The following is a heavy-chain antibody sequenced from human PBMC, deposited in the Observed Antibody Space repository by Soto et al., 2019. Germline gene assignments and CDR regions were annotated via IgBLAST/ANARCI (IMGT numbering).Heavy chain of an antibody. CDR3: ARPQPPHDILTGFYKERWFDP. J-gene: IGHJ5*02. D-gene: IGHD3-9*01. V-gene: IGHV1-69*13. Sequence: SVKVSCKASGCTFSTYAISWVRQAPGQWLEWMGGTIPIFGTANYAQKFQGRVTITPDEATSTAYMELSSLRSEETAVYDCARPQPPHDILTGFYKERWFDPWGQGTLVTVSS. CDR1: GCTFSTYA. CDR2: TIPIFGTA.